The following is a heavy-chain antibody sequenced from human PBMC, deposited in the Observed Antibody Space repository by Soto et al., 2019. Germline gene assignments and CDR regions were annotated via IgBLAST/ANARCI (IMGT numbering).Heavy chain of an antibody. CDR2: IDYSGST. D-gene: IGHD3-10*01. J-gene: IGHJ6*02. CDR1: GGSVSSGSYY. Sequence: QVQLQESGPGLVKPSETLSLTCTVSGGSVSSGSYYWSWIRQPPGKGLEWIGYIDYSGSTNYNPSLKSRVTISVDTSKNQFSLKLSSVTAADTAVYYCARVSDYGSGSYYPYYYYGMDVWGQGTTVTVSS. CDR3: ARVSDYGSGSYYPYYYYGMDV. V-gene: IGHV4-61*01.